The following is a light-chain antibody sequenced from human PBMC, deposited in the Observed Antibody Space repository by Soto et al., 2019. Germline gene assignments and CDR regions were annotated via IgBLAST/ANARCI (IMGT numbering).Light chain of an antibody. CDR2: SYN. V-gene: IGLV1-47*02. CDR1: SSNIGNNY. CDR3: ATWDDSLSGWV. J-gene: IGLJ3*02. Sequence: QSVLTQPPSVSAAPGQKVTIPCSGGSSNIGNNYVSWYQQLPGTAPKLLVFSYNQRPSGVPDRFSGSKSGTSASLAISGLRSEDEADYYCATWDDSLSGWVFGGGTKVTVL.